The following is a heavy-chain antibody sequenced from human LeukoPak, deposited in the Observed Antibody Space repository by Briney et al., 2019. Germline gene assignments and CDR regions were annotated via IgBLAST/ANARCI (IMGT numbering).Heavy chain of an antibody. CDR3: ARVSDISVAAYFDY. CDR2: ISRSGSTK. J-gene: IGHJ4*02. D-gene: IGHD6-19*01. CDR1: GFTFSDYN. V-gene: IGHV3-11*01. Sequence: GGSLRLSCAASGFTFSDYNMRWIRQAPGKGLEWVSAISRSGSTKYYADSVKGRFTISRDNAKNSLYLQMNSLRAEDTALYYCARVSDISVAAYFDYWGQGTLVTVSS.